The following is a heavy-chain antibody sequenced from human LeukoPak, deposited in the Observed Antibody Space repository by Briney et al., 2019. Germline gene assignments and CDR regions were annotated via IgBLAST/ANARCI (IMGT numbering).Heavy chain of an antibody. CDR3: ARDVVGATRVFGY. Sequence: GGSLRLSCAASGFTFSSYAMSWVRQAPGKGLEWVSAISGSGGSTYYADSVKGRFTISRDNAKNSLYLQMNSLRAEDTAVYYCARDVVGATRVFGYWGQGTLVTVSS. D-gene: IGHD1-26*01. V-gene: IGHV3-23*01. J-gene: IGHJ4*02. CDR1: GFTFSSYA. CDR2: ISGSGGST.